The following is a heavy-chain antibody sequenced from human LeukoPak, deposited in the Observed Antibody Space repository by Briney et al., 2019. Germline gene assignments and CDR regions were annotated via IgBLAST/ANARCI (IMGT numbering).Heavy chain of an antibody. Sequence: GGSLRLSCAASGFTFSDRYMDWVRQAPGKGLEWVGRTRNKANSYTTEYAASVKGRFTISRDDSKNSLYLQMNSLKTEDTAVYYCVLDTPDFDYWGQGTLVTVSS. J-gene: IGHJ4*02. CDR2: TRNKANSYTT. CDR3: VLDTPDFDY. CDR1: GFTFSDRY. V-gene: IGHV3-72*01.